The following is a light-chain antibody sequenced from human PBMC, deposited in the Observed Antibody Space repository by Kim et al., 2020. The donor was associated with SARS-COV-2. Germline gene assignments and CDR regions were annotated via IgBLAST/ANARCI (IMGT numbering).Light chain of an antibody. V-gene: IGLV3-21*03. CDR3: QVWDTSVGHVV. CDR1: DIGNTN. Sequence: VAPGKTARISCGGSDIGNTNVYWYHQKPGQAPVFIYDDSDRPSGIPERFAVSKSGNTATLIITRVEAGDEADYYCQVWDTSVGHVVFGGGTQLTVL. J-gene: IGLJ2*01. CDR2: DDS.